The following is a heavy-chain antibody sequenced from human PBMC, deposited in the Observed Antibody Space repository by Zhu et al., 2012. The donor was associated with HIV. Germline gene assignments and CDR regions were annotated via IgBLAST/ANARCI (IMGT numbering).Heavy chain of an antibody. CDR2: INHSGST. V-gene: IGHV4-34*01. CDR3: ARVLLWFGESSEAGYYFDY. J-gene: IGHJ4*02. D-gene: IGHD3-10*01. CDR1: GGSFSGYY. Sequence: QVQLQQWGAGLLKPSETLSLTCAVYGGSFSGYYWNWIRQPPGKGLEWIGEINHSGSTNYNPSLKSRLTMSVVTSKNQFSLKLSSVTAADTAVYYCARVLLWFGESSEAGYYFDYWGQGTLVTVSS.